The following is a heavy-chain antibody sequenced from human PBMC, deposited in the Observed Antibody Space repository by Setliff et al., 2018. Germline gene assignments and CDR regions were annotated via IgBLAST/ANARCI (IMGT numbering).Heavy chain of an antibody. CDR2: IYDSGGT. J-gene: IGHJ4*02. CDR3: ARGFLAAPFDY. CDR1: GGSISGHY. V-gene: IGHV4-59*11. Sequence: SETLSLTCIVSGGSISGHYWSWIRQSPGKGLEWIGSIYDSGGTNYNPSLKSRVTIFVDTSKNQFSLKLKSVTAADTAMYFCARGFLAAPFDYWGQGTRVTVSS. D-gene: IGHD3-3*01.